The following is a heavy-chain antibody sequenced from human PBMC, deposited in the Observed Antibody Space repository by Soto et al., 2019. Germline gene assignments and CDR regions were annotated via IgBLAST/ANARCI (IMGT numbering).Heavy chain of an antibody. D-gene: IGHD3-3*01. CDR3: ARGFSSITILGVVRKKNWFDP. CDR1: GGSFSGYY. CDR2: INHSGST. J-gene: IGHJ5*02. Sequence: NPSETLSLTCAVYGGSFSGYYWSWIRQPPGKGLEWIGEINHSGSTNYNPSLKSRVTISVDTSKNQFSLKLSSVTAADTAVYYCARGFSSITILGVVRKKNWFDPWGQGTLVTVSS. V-gene: IGHV4-34*01.